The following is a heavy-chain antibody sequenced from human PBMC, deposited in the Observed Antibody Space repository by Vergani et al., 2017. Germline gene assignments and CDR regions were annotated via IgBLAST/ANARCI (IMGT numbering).Heavy chain of an antibody. Sequence: QGQLQESGPGLVKTSETLSLTCSVSFDSIRNLYCNGIRQPPGKGLEWIGSIHSSENTNYNPSLKTRVTISVDTSKNQFSLTFTSVTAADTAVYYCASDTHSGQRADRWGQGILVTVTS. J-gene: IGHJ5*02. CDR1: FDSIRNLY. CDR3: ASDTHSGQRADR. D-gene: IGHD6-19*01. CDR2: IHSSENT. V-gene: IGHV4-59*11.